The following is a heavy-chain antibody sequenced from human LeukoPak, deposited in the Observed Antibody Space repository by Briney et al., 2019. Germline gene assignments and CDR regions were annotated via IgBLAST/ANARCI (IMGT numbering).Heavy chain of an antibody. Sequence: ASVKVSCKASGGTFSSYAINWVRQAPGQSPEWMGWISCGNGQTKYSQEFQGRLTITRDTLATTAYMELSNLRSEDTAVYYCARDGGYQLLVIWGRGTLVTVSS. D-gene: IGHD2-2*01. J-gene: IGHJ4*02. CDR1: GGTFSSYA. V-gene: IGHV1-3*01. CDR2: ISCGNGQT. CDR3: ARDGGYQLLVI.